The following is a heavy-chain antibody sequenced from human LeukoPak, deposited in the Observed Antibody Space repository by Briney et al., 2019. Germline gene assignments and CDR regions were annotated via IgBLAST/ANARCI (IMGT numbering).Heavy chain of an antibody. D-gene: IGHD4-17*01. J-gene: IGHJ5*02. CDR2: IYTSGST. CDR1: GGSISSGSYY. V-gene: IGHV4-61*02. CDR3: AREVEGAGKTTVTPT. Sequence: SETLSLTCTVSGGSISSGSYYWSWIRQPAGKGLEWIGRIYTSGSTNYNPSLKSRVTISVDTSKNQFSLKLSSVTAADTAVYYCAREVEGAGKTTVTPTWGQGTLVTVSS.